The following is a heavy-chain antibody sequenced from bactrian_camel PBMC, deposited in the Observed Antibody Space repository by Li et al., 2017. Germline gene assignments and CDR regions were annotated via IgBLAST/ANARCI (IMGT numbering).Heavy chain of an antibody. D-gene: IGHD3*01. CDR2: IDSDGGT. V-gene: IGHV3S53*01. Sequence: HVQLVESGGGSVKTGGSLRLSCAASGYTHAIYCTAWFRQAPGRERGEVAAIDSDGGTSYADSVQGRFTISQDNAKNTLSLQMNSLKPEDTAMYYCAADNANWGPSGSWCRGEYNYWGQGTQVTVS. CDR3: AADNANWGPSGSWCRGEYNY. J-gene: IGHJ4*01. CDR1: GYTHAIYC.